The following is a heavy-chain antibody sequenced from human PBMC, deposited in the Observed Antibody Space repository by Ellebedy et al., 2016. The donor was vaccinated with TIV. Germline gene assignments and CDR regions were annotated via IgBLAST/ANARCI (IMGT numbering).Heavy chain of an antibody. J-gene: IGHJ3*02. D-gene: IGHD3-10*01. CDR1: GFTFTSHW. V-gene: IGHV3-74*01. CDR3: ARERVYGSGSYSDAFDI. CDR2: IDSYGSST. Sequence: GESLKISCAASGFTFTSHWMHWVRQAPGKGLVWVSRIDSYGSSTRYADSVKGRFTISRDNAKNTLYLQMNSLRAEDTAVYYCARERVYGSGSYSDAFDIWGQGTMVTVSS.